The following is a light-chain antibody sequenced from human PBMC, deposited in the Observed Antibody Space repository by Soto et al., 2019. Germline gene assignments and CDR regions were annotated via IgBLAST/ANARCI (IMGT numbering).Light chain of an antibody. CDR2: WAS. J-gene: IGKJ2*01. Sequence: DIVMTQSPDSLALSLGEMATINCRSSQTILYSSNNKDCLAWYQQKPGQPPKLLIYWASTRESGVPDRFSGSGSGTDFTLTIDSLQAEDVAVYYCQQYYSNTGHTFGQGTKLEIK. CDR1: QTILYSSNNKDC. CDR3: QQYYSNTGHT. V-gene: IGKV4-1*01.